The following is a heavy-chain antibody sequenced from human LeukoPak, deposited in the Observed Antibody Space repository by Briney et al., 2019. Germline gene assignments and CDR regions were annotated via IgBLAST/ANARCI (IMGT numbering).Heavy chain of an antibody. CDR1: GVSFNDYY. CDR3: TRMTTGHDY. D-gene: IGHD4-17*01. CDR2: INHSGYT. Sequence: SETLSLTCAVSGVSFNDYYWSGVRQTPGKGLEWIGEINHSGYTNDSPSLKSRVTLSIDTSRKQFSLNLRSVTVADAGIYYCTRMTTGHDYWGQGTLVTVSS. J-gene: IGHJ4*02. V-gene: IGHV4-34*01.